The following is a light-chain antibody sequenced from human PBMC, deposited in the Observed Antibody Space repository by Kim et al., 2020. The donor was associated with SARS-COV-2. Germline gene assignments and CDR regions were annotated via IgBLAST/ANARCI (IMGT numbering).Light chain of an antibody. CDR1: KLGDKY. CDR3: QAWDSSIYV. CDR2: RDN. V-gene: IGLV3-1*01. J-gene: IGLJ1*01. Sequence: VSQGQTATITCSGDKLGDKYASWYQQKPGQAPVVVIFRDNRRPSGIPERFSGSNSGNTATLTISGTQAMDEADYYCQAWDSSIYVFGTGTKVTVL.